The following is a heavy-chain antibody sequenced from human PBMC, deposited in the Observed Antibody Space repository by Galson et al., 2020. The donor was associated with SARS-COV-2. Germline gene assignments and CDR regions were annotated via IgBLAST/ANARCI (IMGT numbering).Heavy chain of an antibody. J-gene: IGHJ4*02. CDR2: STGDGRS. CDR3: ARGDRVFRFLETFY. Sequence: GGSLRLSCAASGLILSDHAVSWVRQAPGKGLEWVAGSTGDGRSFYAESVKGRFTISRDNSKNTEYLQMNSLRVDDTAVYYCARGDRVFRFLETFYWGRGTLVPFSS. D-gene: IGHD3-3*01. V-gene: IGHV3-23*01. CDR1: GLILSDHA.